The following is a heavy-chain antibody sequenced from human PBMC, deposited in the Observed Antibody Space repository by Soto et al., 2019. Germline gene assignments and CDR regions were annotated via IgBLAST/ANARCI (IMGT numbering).Heavy chain of an antibody. J-gene: IGHJ3*02. Sequence: PGGAVRVSCAASGFTFSSYWMSWVRQAPGKGLEWVANIKQDGSEKYYVDSVKGRFTISRDNAKNSLYLQMNSLRAEDTAVYYCARVRSSGYHAFDIWGPGTMVTVSS. CDR2: IKQDGSEK. D-gene: IGHD6-19*01. CDR1: GFTFSSYW. CDR3: ARVRSSGYHAFDI. V-gene: IGHV3-7*03.